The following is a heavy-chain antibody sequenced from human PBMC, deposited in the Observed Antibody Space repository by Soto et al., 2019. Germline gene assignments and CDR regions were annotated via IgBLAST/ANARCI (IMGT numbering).Heavy chain of an antibody. J-gene: IGHJ5*02. V-gene: IGHV4-31*03. Sequence: PSETLSLTCTVSGGSISSGGYYWSWIRQHPGKGLEWIGYIFYSGTTYYNPSLKSRVTISVDTSKNQFSLKLSSVTAADTAVYYCATLPPRTVVALLPIPTWGQGILVTVSS. CDR2: IFYSGTT. D-gene: IGHD2-21*01. CDR3: ATLPPRTVVALLPIPT. CDR1: GGSISSGGYY.